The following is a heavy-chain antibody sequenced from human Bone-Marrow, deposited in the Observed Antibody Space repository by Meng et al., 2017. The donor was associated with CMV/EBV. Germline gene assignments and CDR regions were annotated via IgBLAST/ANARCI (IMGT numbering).Heavy chain of an antibody. CDR2: ISGSGGNT. J-gene: IGHJ3*02. CDR3: SKDLTLDPSITMIVVVKVASAFDI. D-gene: IGHD3-22*01. Sequence: GESLKISCAASGFTFSSYAMSWVRQAPGKGLEWVSAISGSGGNTYYADSVKGRFTISRDNSKNTLYLQMNSLRAEDTAVYYCSKDLTLDPSITMIVVVKVASAFDIWAQGTMVTFSS. V-gene: IGHV3-23*01. CDR1: GFTFSSYA.